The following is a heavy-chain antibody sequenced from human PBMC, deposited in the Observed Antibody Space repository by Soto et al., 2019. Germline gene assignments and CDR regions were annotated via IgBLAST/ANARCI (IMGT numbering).Heavy chain of an antibody. D-gene: IGHD3-22*01. J-gene: IGHJ3*02. CDR3: ARDTDSSGPVGAFDI. V-gene: IGHV3-53*01. Sequence: EVQLVESGGGLIQPGGSLRLSCAASGFTVSSNYMSWVRQAPGKGLEWVSVIYSGGSTYYADSVKGRFTISRDNSKNTLYLQMNSLRAEDTAVYYCARDTDSSGPVGAFDIWGQGTMVTVSS. CDR1: GFTVSSNY. CDR2: IYSGGST.